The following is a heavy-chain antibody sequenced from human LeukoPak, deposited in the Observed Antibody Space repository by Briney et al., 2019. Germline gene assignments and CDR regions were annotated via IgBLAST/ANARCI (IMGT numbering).Heavy chain of an antibody. CDR3: ARGNSYDILTGYPSSFFYVY. CDR2: INHSGST. J-gene: IGHJ4*02. V-gene: IGHV4-34*01. D-gene: IGHD3-9*01. Sequence: SETLSLTCAVYGGSFSGYYWSWVRQPPGKGLEWIGDINHSGSTNYNPSLKSRVTISVDTSKNQFSLKLSSVTAADTAVYYCARGNSYDILTGYPSSFFYVYWGQGTLVTVSS. CDR1: GGSFSGYY.